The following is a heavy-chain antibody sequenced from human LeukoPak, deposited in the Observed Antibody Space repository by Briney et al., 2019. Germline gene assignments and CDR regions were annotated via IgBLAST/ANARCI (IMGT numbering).Heavy chain of an antibody. CDR2: IIPIFGTA. Sequence: ASVKVSCKASGGTFSSYTISWVRQAPGQGLEWMGRIIPIFGTANYAQKFQGRVTMTTDTSTSTAYMELRSLRSDDTAVYYCASGPEGWELLSYWGQGTLVTVSS. CDR3: ASGPEGWELLSY. D-gene: IGHD1-26*01. J-gene: IGHJ4*02. CDR1: GGTFSSYT. V-gene: IGHV1-69*08.